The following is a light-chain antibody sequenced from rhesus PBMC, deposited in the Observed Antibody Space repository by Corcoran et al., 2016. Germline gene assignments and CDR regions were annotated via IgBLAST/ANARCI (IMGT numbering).Light chain of an antibody. J-gene: IGKJ2*01. V-gene: IGKV1S21*01. CDR1: HGHSNY. CDR2: NAS. Sequence: DIQMTQSPSSLSASVGDRVTIICRASHGHSNYLTWYQQKPGKAPKILNYNASTLQSGVPSRFSGSGSVTDFTLTISSLQPEDFAAYYCHQYNSDPYSFCQGTKVDIK. CDR3: HQYNSDPYS.